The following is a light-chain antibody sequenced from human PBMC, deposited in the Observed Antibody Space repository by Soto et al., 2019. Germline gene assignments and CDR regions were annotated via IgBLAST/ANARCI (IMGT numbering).Light chain of an antibody. J-gene: IGKJ4*01. CDR2: GAS. V-gene: IGKV3-20*01. CDR1: QSVSSSY. CDR3: QQYGSSPPFT. Sequence: EIVLTQSPGTLSLSPGERATLSCRASQSVSSSYLAWYQQKPGQAPRLLIYGASSRATGIPDRFSGSGSGTDFTLTISRLEPEDFAVYYCQQYGSSPPFTFGVWTKVEIK.